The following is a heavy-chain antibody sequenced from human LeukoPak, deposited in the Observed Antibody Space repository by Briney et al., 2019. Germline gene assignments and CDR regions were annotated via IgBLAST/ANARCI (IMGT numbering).Heavy chain of an antibody. V-gene: IGHV4-30-2*01. CDR1: GGSISSGGYS. CDR3: ARGVPPHLFFDY. CDR2: IYHSGST. D-gene: IGHD6-6*01. J-gene: IGHJ4*02. Sequence: SQTLSLTCSVSGGSISSGGYSWSWIRQPPGKGPEWIGYIYHSGSTYYNPSLRSRVTISVDRSNNQFSLKLSSVTAADTAVYYCARGVPPHLFFDYWGQGTLVTVSS.